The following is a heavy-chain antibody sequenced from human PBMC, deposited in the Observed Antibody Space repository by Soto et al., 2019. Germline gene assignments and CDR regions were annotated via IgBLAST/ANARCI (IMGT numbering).Heavy chain of an antibody. D-gene: IGHD2-2*01. CDR1: GFTFSSYG. Sequence: GGSLRLSCAASGFTFSSYGMHWVRQAPGKGLEWVAVISYDGSNKYYADSVKGRFTISRDNSKNTLYLQMNSLSAEDTAVYYCAKDPELLPYCSSTSCFGFYFDYWGQGTLVTVSS. CDR3: AKDPELLPYCSSTSCFGFYFDY. CDR2: ISYDGSNK. V-gene: IGHV3-30*18. J-gene: IGHJ4*02.